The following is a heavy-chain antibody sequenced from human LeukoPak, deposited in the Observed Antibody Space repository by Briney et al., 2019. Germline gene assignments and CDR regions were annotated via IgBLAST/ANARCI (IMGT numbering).Heavy chain of an antibody. Sequence: GGSLRLSCAASGFTFSSYGMHWVRQAPGKGLEWVAFIRYDGSNKYYADSVKGRFTISRDNSKNTLYLQMNSLRAEDTAVYYCAKDGVLWFGQYYFDYWGQGTLVTVSS. D-gene: IGHD3-10*01. CDR2: IRYDGSNK. CDR3: AKDGVLWFGQYYFDY. CDR1: GFTFSSYG. J-gene: IGHJ4*02. V-gene: IGHV3-30*02.